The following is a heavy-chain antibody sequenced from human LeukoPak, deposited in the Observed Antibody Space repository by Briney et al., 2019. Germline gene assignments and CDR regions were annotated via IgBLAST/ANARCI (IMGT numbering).Heavy chain of an antibody. CDR2: IYYSGST. CDR3: ARGRRDGYNLEYFDN. J-gene: IGHJ4*02. CDR1: GGSIRSSSYY. V-gene: IGHV4-39*07. Sequence: SETLSLTCTVSGGSIRSSSYYWGWIPRPPGKGLEWIGSIYYSGSTYYNPSLKSRVTISVDTSKNQFSLKLSSVTAADTAVYYCARGRRDGYNLEYFDNWGQGTLVTVSS. D-gene: IGHD5-24*01.